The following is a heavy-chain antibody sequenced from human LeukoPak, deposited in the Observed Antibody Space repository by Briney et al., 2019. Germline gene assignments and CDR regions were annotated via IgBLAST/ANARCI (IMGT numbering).Heavy chain of an antibody. CDR1: GFTLSNYA. Sequence: PGGSLRLSCAASGFTLSNYAMSWVRQAPGKGLEWVSGISDSGGSTYYADSVKGRLTISRDSSKNTLYLQMNSLRAEDTAVYYCAKRVYDSSGYYTPGYYNYGLDVWGQGTTVTVSS. V-gene: IGHV3-23*01. J-gene: IGHJ6*02. CDR2: ISDSGGST. D-gene: IGHD3-22*01. CDR3: AKRVYDSSGYYTPGYYNYGLDV.